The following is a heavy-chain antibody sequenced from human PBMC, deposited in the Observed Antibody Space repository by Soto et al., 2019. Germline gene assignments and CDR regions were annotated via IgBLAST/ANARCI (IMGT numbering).Heavy chain of an antibody. CDR2: IYYSGST. CDR3: ARQELLWFGELLGDWFDP. CDR1: GGSSSSYD. J-gene: IGHJ5*02. Sequence: SETLCLTCTVAGGSSSSYDGGWIRQPPGKGLEWIGSIYYSGSTYYNPSLKSRVTISVDTSKNQFSLKLSSVTAADTAVYYCARQELLWFGELLGDWFDPWGQGTLVTVSS. V-gene: IGHV4-39*01. D-gene: IGHD3-10*01.